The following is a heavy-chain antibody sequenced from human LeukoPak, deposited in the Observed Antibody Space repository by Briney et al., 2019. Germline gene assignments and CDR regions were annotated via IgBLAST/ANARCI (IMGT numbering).Heavy chain of an antibody. V-gene: IGHV3-66*02. D-gene: IGHD2-15*01. CDR1: GFTVSSNY. J-gene: IGHJ4*02. CDR3: ARSDCSGRSCFTFDY. Sequence: GGSLRLSCAASGFTVSSNYMTWVRQAPEKGLEWVSLIYSSGSTYYADSVKGRFTISRDNPKNTLYLQMNSLRGDDTAVYYCARSDCSGRSCFTFDYWGQGTLVTVSS. CDR2: IYSSGST.